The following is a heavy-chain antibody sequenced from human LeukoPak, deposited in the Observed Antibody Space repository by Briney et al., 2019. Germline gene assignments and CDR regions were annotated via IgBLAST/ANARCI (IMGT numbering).Heavy chain of an antibody. D-gene: IGHD3-22*01. J-gene: IGHJ4*02. Sequence: SQTPSLTCAISGDSVSSNSVTWNWIRQSPSRGLEWLGRTYYRSTWYNDYAVSVRGRITVNPDTSKNQFSLHLNSVTPEDTAVYYCAKGSYYDSSGSFYFDYWGQGTLVTVSS. CDR1: GDSVSSNSVT. V-gene: IGHV6-1*01. CDR3: AKGSYYDSSGSFYFDY. CDR2: TYYRSTWYN.